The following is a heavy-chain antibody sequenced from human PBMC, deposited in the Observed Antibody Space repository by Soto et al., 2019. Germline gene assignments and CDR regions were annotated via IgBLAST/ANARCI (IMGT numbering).Heavy chain of an antibody. CDR1: GFTFSSYS. CDR3: ARGIGYCSGGSCYSVAFYYYYGMDV. J-gene: IGHJ6*02. D-gene: IGHD2-15*01. V-gene: IGHV3-21*01. CDR2: ISSSSSYI. Sequence: EVQLVESGGGLVKPGGSLRLSCAASGFTFSSYSMNWVRQAPGKGLEWVSSISSSSSYIYYADSVKGRFTISRDNAKNSLYLQMNSLRAEDTAVYYCARGIGYCSGGSCYSVAFYYYYGMDVWDQGTTVTVSS.